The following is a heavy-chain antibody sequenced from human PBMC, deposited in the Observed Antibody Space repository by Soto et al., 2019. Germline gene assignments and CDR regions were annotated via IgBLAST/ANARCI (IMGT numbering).Heavy chain of an antibody. D-gene: IGHD3-22*01. CDR3: ARDMAEGPIV. CDR1: GGSVSSGSYY. V-gene: IGHV4-61*01. CDR2: IYYSGST. Sequence: PSETLSLTCTVSGGSVSSGSYYWSWIRQPPGKGLEWIGYIYYSGSTNYNPSLKSRVTISVDTSKNQFSLKLSSVTAADTAVYYCARDMAEGPIVWGQGTLVTVSS. J-gene: IGHJ4*02.